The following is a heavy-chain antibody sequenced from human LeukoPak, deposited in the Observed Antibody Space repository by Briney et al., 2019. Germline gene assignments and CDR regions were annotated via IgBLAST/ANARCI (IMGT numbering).Heavy chain of an antibody. J-gene: IGHJ4*02. CDR1: GFTVNSNY. V-gene: IGHV3-66*02. CDR2: IYSGGST. D-gene: IGHD3-3*01. Sequence: GGSLRLSCAASGFTVNSNYMTWVRQAPGKGLEWVSVIYSGGSTYYADSVRGRFTISRDNSKNTLYLQMNTLRAEDTAVYCCARGLQWLLDWGQGTLVTVSS. CDR3: ARGLQWLLD.